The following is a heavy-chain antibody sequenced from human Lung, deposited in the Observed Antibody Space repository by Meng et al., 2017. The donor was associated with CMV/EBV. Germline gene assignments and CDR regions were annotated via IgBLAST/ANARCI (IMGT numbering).Heavy chain of an antibody. J-gene: IGHJ4*02. CDR2: IYYSGST. D-gene: IGHD3-3*01. Sequence: SETLSLXCTVSGGSIRSYYWSWIRQPPGKGLEWIGYIYYSGSTNYNPSLKSRVTISVDTSKNQFSLKLSSVTAADTAVYYCARDPAASIFGVVTNDGYFDYWGQGXLVTFSS. V-gene: IGHV4-59*01. CDR1: GGSIRSYY. CDR3: ARDPAASIFGVVTNDGYFDY.